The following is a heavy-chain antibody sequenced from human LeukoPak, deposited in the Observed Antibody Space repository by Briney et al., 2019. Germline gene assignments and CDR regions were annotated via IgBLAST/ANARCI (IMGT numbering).Heavy chain of an antibody. CDR2: IYTSETT. V-gene: IGHV4-4*09. J-gene: IGHJ4*02. CDR1: GASISSYY. Sequence: NPSETLSLTCTVSGASISSYYWSWIRQPLGKGLEWIGYIYTSETTNYNPSLRSRVTISIDTSKNQFSLRLSSVTAADTAVYYCARHRSPSSLSYFDIWGQGTLVIVSS. D-gene: IGHD6-19*01. CDR3: ARHRSPSSLSYFDI.